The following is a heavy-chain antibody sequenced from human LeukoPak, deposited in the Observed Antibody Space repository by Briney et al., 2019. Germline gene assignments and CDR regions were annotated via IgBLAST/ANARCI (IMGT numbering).Heavy chain of an antibody. CDR2: MNPNSGNT. V-gene: IGHV1-8*03. CDR3: ARWLESGWLVSY. Sequence: ASVKVSCKASGYTFTSYDINWVRQATGHGLEWMGWMNPNSGNTGYAQKFQGRVTITRNTSISTAYMELSSLRSEDTAVYYCARWLESGWLVSYWGQGTLVTVSS. D-gene: IGHD6-19*01. J-gene: IGHJ4*02. CDR1: GYTFTSYD.